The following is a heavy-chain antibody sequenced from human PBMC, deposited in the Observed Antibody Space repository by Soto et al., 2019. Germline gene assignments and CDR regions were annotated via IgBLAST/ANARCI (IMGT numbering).Heavy chain of an antibody. J-gene: IGHJ4*02. CDR2: ISGSGGST. CDR1: GFTFSSYA. V-gene: IGHV3-23*01. D-gene: IGHD2-2*01. Sequence: EVQLLESGGGLVQPGGSLRLSCAASGFTFSSYAMSWVRQAPGKGLEWVSAISGSGGSTYYADSVKGRFTISRDNSKNTLYLQMNSLRAEDTAVYYCANLALGYCSSTSCYGGAEFDYWGQGTLVTVSS. CDR3: ANLALGYCSSTSCYGGAEFDY.